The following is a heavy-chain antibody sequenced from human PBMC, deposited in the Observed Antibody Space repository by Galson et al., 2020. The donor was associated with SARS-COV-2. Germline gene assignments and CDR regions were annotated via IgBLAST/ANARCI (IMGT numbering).Heavy chain of an antibody. CDR2: IIPPFGTT. D-gene: IGHD2-21*02. V-gene: IGHV1-69*13. Sequence: SVKVSCKASGDTFSNYAIIWVRQAPGQGLEWMGGIIPPFGTTNVAKKFQGRVTITADESTSTAYMELSGLRPEDTAFYYCATLWSTTAFDYWGQGTLVTVSS. CDR1: GDTFSNYA. CDR3: ATLWSTTAFDY. J-gene: IGHJ4*02.